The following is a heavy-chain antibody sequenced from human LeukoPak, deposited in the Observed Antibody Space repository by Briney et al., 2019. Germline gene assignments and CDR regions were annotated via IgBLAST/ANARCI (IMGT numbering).Heavy chain of an antibody. V-gene: IGHV3-7*05. Sequence: PGGSLRLSCAASGFTFRSYWMSWVRQAPGKGLEWVANIKQDGSEKYYVDSVKGRFTISRDNAKNSLYLQMNSLRAEDTAVYFCARDSYYSSDFWGQGTLVTVSS. CDR2: IKQDGSEK. J-gene: IGHJ4*02. CDR3: ARDSYYSSDF. CDR1: GFTFRSYW. D-gene: IGHD2/OR15-2a*01.